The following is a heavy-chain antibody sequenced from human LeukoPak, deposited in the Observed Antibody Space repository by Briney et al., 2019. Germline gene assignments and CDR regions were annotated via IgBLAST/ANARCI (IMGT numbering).Heavy chain of an antibody. Sequence: SVKVSCKASGGTFSSYAISWVRQAPGQGLEWMGRIIPILGIANYAQKFQGRVTITADKSTSTAYMELSSLRSEDTAVYYCAREDKAVWFDPWGQGTLVTVSS. CDR2: IIPILGIA. D-gene: IGHD6-19*01. J-gene: IGHJ5*02. CDR1: GGTFSSYA. V-gene: IGHV1-69*04. CDR3: AREDKAVWFDP.